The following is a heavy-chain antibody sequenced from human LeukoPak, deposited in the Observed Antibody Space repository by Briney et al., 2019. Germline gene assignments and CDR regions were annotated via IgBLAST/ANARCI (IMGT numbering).Heavy chain of an antibody. V-gene: IGHV3-21*04. J-gene: IGHJ4*02. Sequence: PGGSLRLSCAASGFTFSSYSMNWVRQAPGKGLEWVSSISSSSSYIYYADSVKGRFTISRDNAKNSLYLQMNSLRAEDTAVYYCARRDSSPAGYYFDYWGQGTLVTVSS. CDR2: ISSSSSYI. D-gene: IGHD6-13*01. CDR1: GFTFSSYS. CDR3: ARRDSSPAGYYFDY.